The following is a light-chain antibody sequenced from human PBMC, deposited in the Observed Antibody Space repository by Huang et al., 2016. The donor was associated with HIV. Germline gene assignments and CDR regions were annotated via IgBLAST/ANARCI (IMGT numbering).Light chain of an antibody. J-gene: IGKJ1*01. CDR3: HQRSNWPPWT. CDR1: QSVSSY. CDR2: DAS. V-gene: IGKV3-11*01. Sequence: EIVLTQSPATLSLSPGDRATLSCRASQSVSSYLAWYQQKPGQAPRLLIYDASNRATVIPARFSGSGSGTDFTLTISSLEPEDFAVYYCHQRSNWPPWTFGQGTKVEIK.